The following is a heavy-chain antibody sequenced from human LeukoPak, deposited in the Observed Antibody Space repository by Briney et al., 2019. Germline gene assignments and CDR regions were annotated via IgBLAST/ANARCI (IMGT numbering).Heavy chain of an antibody. V-gene: IGHV1-69*13. CDR2: IIPIFGTA. D-gene: IGHD3-10*01. CDR1: VGTFSSYA. J-gene: IGHJ6*02. CDR3: ARTRDGSGSYSAEYYYGMDV. Sequence: EASVKVSCKASVGTFSSYAISWVRQAPGRGLEWMGGIIPIFGTANYAQKFQGRVTITADESTSTAYMELSSLRSEDTAVYYCARTRDGSGSYSAEYYYGMDVWGQGTTVTVSS.